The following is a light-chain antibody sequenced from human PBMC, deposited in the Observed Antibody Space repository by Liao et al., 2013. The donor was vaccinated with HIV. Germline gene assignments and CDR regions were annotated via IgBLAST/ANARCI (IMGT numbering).Light chain of an antibody. Sequence: SYELTQPPSVSVAPGKTARIICGGNNIGSKSVHWYQQRPGQAPVLVIYYDSDRPSGIPERFSGSNSGNTATLTISRVEAGDEADYYCQVWDSNSDHWVFGGGTELTVL. CDR2: YDS. CDR3: QVWDSNSDHWV. CDR1: NIGSKS. J-gene: IGLJ3*02. V-gene: IGLV3-21*04.